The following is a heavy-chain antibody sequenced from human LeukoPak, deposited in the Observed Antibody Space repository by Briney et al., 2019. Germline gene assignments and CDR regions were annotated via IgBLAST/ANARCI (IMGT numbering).Heavy chain of an antibody. CDR3: AKRAVAGTGRGFDI. Sequence: GGSLRLSCAASGFTFSSYAMNWVRQAPGKGLEWVSLISGSGDSTDYADSVKGRFTISRDNSKNTLYLQINSLRADDTAVYYCAKRAVAGTGRGFDIWGQGTLVAVSS. V-gene: IGHV3-23*01. CDR2: ISGSGDST. J-gene: IGHJ3*02. CDR1: GFTFSSYA. D-gene: IGHD6-19*01.